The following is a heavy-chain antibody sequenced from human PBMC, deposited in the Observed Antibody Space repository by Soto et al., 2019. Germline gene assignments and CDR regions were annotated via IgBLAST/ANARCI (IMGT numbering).Heavy chain of an antibody. D-gene: IGHD6-6*01. Sequence: RSSLRLSCAASGLTFDDYAIHWVRQAPGKGLEWVSLISWDGGSTYYADSVKGRFTISRDNSKNSLYLQMNSLRAEDTALYYCAKDKSSSSPGPLPSGYSYYYGTDVWGKGPTVTVSS. CDR3: AKDKSSSSPGPLPSGYSYYYGTDV. V-gene: IGHV3-43D*04. CDR1: GLTFDDYA. J-gene: IGHJ6*04. CDR2: ISWDGGST.